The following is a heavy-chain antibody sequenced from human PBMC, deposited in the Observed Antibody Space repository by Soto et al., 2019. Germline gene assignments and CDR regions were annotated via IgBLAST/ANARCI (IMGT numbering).Heavy chain of an antibody. CDR1: GGSFSGYY. Sequence: SETLSLTCAVYGGSFSGYYWSWIRQPPGKGLEWIGEINHSGSTNYNPSLKSRVTISVDTSKNQFSLKLSSVTAADTAVYYCARAHNCTNGVCSYYFDYWGQGTLVTVSS. CDR3: ARAHNCTNGVCSYYFDY. CDR2: INHSGST. J-gene: IGHJ4*02. V-gene: IGHV4-34*01. D-gene: IGHD2-8*01.